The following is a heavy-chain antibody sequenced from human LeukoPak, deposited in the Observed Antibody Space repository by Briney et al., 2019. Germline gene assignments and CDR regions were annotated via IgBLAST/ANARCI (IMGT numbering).Heavy chain of an antibody. D-gene: IGHD6-6*01. J-gene: IGHJ4*02. V-gene: IGHV3-23*01. CDR3: AKDRGSSSGFDY. CDR2: ISGSGSST. Sequence: GGTVRLSCAACGFTFSSYDMSGVSQARGKGLEWVFAISGSGSSTYYPDSVKRRFTISRDNSKNTLYLQINSLRAEDTAVYYCAKDRGSSSGFDYWGQGTLVTVSS. CDR1: GFTFSSYD.